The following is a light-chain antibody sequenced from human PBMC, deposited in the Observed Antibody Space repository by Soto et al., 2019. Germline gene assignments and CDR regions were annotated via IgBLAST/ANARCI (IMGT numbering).Light chain of an antibody. CDR3: SSCASSTTVV. J-gene: IGLJ2*01. Sequence: QSALTQPASVSGSPGQSITISCTGTSSDVGGYNCVSWYQQHPGRVPKLMIYDVTNRPSGVSNRFSGSKSGNTASLTISGLQAEDEADYYCSSCASSTTVVFGGGTKLTVL. V-gene: IGLV2-14*01. CDR1: SSDVGGYNC. CDR2: DVT.